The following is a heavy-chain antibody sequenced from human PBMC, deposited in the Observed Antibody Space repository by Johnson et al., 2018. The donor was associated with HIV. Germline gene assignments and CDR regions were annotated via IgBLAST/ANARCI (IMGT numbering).Heavy chain of an antibody. D-gene: IGHD1-1*01. CDR1: GFTFRDYY. Sequence: QVQVLESGGGLVKPGGSLRLSCVVSGFTFRDYYMSWIRQAPGKGLEWVSYISSSGTTIYYADSVKGRFTISRDNVKNSLYLQMNSLRAEDTAVYYCARVPSGTPSSIWGQGTKVTVS. J-gene: IGHJ3*02. CDR3: ARVPSGTPSSI. V-gene: IGHV3-11*04. CDR2: ISSSGTTI.